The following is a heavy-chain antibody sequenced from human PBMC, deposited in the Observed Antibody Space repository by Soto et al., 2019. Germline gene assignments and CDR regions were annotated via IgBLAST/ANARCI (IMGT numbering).Heavy chain of an antibody. Sequence: ASVKVSCKASGYTFTSYYMHWVRQAPGQGLEWMGIINPSGGSTSYAQKFQGRVTMTRDTSTSTVYMELSSLRSEDTAVYYCAIAPRYCSGGSCYCFDPWGQGTLVTVSS. CDR2: INPSGGST. CDR1: GYTFTSYY. J-gene: IGHJ5*02. D-gene: IGHD2-15*01. CDR3: AIAPRYCSGGSCYCFDP. V-gene: IGHV1-46*03.